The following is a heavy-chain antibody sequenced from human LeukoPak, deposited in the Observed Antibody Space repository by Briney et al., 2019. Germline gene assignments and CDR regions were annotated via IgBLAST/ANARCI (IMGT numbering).Heavy chain of an antibody. D-gene: IGHD3-22*01. J-gene: IGHJ3*02. CDR1: GYTFTSYG. CDR3: ARGVTMMVAPGDAFDI. CDR2: ISAYNGNT. V-gene: IGHV1-18*01. Sequence: ASVKVSCKASGYTFTSYGISWVRQAPGQGLEWMGWISAYNGNTNYAQKLQGRVTMTTDTSTSTAYMELRSLRSDDTAVYYCARGVTMMVAPGDAFDIWGQGTMVTVSS.